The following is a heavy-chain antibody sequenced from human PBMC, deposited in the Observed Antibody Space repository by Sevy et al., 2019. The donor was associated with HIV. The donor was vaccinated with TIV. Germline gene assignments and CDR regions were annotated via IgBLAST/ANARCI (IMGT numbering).Heavy chain of an antibody. CDR1: GYIFTNYW. J-gene: IGHJ4*02. V-gene: IGHV5-51*01. CDR3: ARYRRHGTNGPNYFDY. D-gene: IGHD1-26*01. CDR2: IYPGDSDS. Sequence: GESLKISCKTSGYIFTNYWIGWVRQMPEKGLELVGIIYPGDSDSKYSPSFQGQVTISADKSITTAFLQWSSLKASDTATYYCARYRRHGTNGPNYFDYWGQGTLVTVSS.